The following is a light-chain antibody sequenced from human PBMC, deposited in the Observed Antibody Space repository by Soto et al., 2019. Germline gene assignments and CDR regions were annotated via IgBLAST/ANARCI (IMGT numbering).Light chain of an antibody. Sequence: EIVLTQSPGTLSLSPGERATLSCRASQSVSSSYLAWYQQKPGQAPRLLIYGASTRATGIPARFSGTGSGTEFTLTISSLQSEDFAVYYCQQYNTWPPITFGQGTRLEI. V-gene: IGKV3-15*01. CDR3: QQYNTWPPIT. CDR2: GAS. J-gene: IGKJ5*01. CDR1: QSVSSSY.